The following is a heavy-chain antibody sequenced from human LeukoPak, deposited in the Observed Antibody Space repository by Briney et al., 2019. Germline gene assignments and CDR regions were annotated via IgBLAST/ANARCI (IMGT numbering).Heavy chain of an antibody. V-gene: IGHV4-39*01. J-gene: IGHJ4*02. CDR1: GGSISSSSYY. CDR2: IYYSGST. D-gene: IGHD6-6*01. CDR3: ARYSSSSQRFDY. Sequence: PSETLSLTCTVSGGSISSSSYYWGWIRQPLGKGLEWIGSIYYSGSTYYNPSLKSRVTISVDTSKNQFSLKLSSVTAADTAVYYCARYSSSSQRFDYWGQGTLVTVSS.